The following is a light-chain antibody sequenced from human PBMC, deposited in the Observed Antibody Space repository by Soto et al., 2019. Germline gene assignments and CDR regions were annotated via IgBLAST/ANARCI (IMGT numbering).Light chain of an antibody. CDR1: SSDVGGYNY. Sequence: QPVLTQPPSASGSPGQSVAISCTGTSSDVGGYNYVAWYQHHPGKAPKLMIYEVTKRPSGVPDRFSGSKSGNTASLTVSGLQAEDEADYYCSSYADSNIWVFGGGTKLTVL. CDR3: SSYADSNIWV. CDR2: EVT. J-gene: IGLJ3*02. V-gene: IGLV2-8*01.